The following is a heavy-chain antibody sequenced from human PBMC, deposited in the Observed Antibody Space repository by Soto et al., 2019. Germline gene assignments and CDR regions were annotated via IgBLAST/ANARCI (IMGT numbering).Heavy chain of an antibody. CDR2: INPSGGNT. J-gene: IGHJ6*02. V-gene: IGHV1-46*01. D-gene: IGHD6-13*01. CDR3: ARGYSSSWYRYYYYGMDA. CDR1: GYTFTSYY. Sequence: HVQLVQSGPEVKKPGASVKVSCKASGYTFTSYYMHWVRQAHGQGLEWMGIINPSGGNTSYAQKVQGRVTMTRDTYTSTGYRELSSLRAEDTSVYYCARGYSSSWYRYYYYGMDAWGQGTTVTVSS.